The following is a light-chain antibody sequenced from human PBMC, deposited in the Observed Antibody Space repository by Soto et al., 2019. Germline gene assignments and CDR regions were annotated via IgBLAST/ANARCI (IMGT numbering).Light chain of an antibody. CDR2: GSS. CDR1: SSNIGAGYD. J-gene: IGLJ2*01. CDR3: QSYDSSLSGVV. V-gene: IGLV1-40*01. Sequence: LTQPPSVSGAPGQRVTISCTGSSSNIGAGYDVHWYQHLPGTAPRLLIFGSSNRPSGVPDRFSGSKSGTSASLAITGLQAEDETEYYCQSYDSSLSGVVFGGGTKLTVL.